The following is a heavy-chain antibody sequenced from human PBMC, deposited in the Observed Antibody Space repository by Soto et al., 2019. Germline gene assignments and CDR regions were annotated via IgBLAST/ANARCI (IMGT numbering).Heavy chain of an antibody. CDR2: FRSKTDGATT. J-gene: IGHJ4*02. D-gene: IGHD1-26*01. CDR1: GFTFSNAW. Sequence: GSLRLSCAASGFTFSNAWMSWVRQAPGKGLEWLSYFRSKTDGATTNYAAPVKGRLTISRDDSTNTLYLQMNSLKPENTAVYYCTTKTVVGARLFDYWVQGTLVTVSS. V-gene: IGHV3-15*01. CDR3: TTKTVVGARLFDY.